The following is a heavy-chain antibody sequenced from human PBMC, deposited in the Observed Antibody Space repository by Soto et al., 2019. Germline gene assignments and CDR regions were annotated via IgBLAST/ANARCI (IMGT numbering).Heavy chain of an antibody. CDR1: GGTFSSNA. J-gene: IGHJ6*02. V-gene: IGHV1-69*06. CDR3: ARGAVMSVIPPRYTTDV. Sequence: QPQLVQSGAELKKPGSSVKVSCKASGGTFSSNAISWVRQAPGQGLEWLGGIIPIYDTSNYAEKFQGRVKISADRSTSTAYMELRSLRSEDTAVYYCARGAVMSVIPPRYTTDVWGQGTTVTVSS. CDR2: IIPIYDTS. D-gene: IGHD2-8*02.